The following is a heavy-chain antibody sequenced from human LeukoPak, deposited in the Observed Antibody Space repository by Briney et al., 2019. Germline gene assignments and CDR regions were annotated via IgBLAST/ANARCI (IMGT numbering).Heavy chain of an antibody. Sequence: NTSETLSLTCAVYGGSFSGYYWSWIRQPPGKGLEWIGEINHSGSTNYNPSLKSRVTISVDTSKNQFSLKLSPVTAADTAVYYCARVGVDHSGNIIKYFFDYWGQGSLVTVSS. V-gene: IGHV4-34*01. CDR2: INHSGST. CDR1: GGSFSGYY. CDR3: ARVGVDHSGNIIKYFFDY. J-gene: IGHJ4*02. D-gene: IGHD4-23*01.